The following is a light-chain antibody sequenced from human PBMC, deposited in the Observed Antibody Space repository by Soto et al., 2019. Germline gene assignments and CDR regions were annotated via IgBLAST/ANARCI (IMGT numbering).Light chain of an antibody. CDR2: GAS. V-gene: IGKV3-20*01. J-gene: IGKJ3*01. Sequence: EIVLTQSPGTLSLSPGARATLSCRASQSVSSYLAWYQQKPGQAPRLLMYGASSRATGIPDRFSGSGSGTDFTLTISRLETEDFAVYYCQQYGSSSGLLTFGPGTKVDIK. CDR1: QSVSSY. CDR3: QQYGSSSGLLT.